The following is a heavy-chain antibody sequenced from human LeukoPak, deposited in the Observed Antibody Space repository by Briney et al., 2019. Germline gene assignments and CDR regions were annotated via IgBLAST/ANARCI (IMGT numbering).Heavy chain of an antibody. CDR2: ISSSSSYI. CDR3: ARETGRYSGNDV. Sequence: GGSLRLSCAASGFTFSSYNMNWVRQAPGKGLEWVSSISSSSSYIYYADSVKGRFTISRDNAKKSLYLQMNSLRAEDTAVYYCARETGRYSGNDVWGQGTLVTVSS. CDR1: GFTFSSYN. V-gene: IGHV3-21*01. D-gene: IGHD5-12*01. J-gene: IGHJ4*02.